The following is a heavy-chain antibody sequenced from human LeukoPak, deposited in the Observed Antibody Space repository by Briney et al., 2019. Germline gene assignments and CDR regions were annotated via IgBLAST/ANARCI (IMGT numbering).Heavy chain of an antibody. Sequence: GGSLRLTCSASGFTFSSYAMDWVRQAPGKGLEYVSTISSNGGSTYYADSVKGRFTISRDDSKNTLYLRMSSLRAEDTAVYYCVKEGDYGYYFDYWGQGTLVTVSS. D-gene: IGHD3-16*01. J-gene: IGHJ4*02. CDR1: GFTFSSYA. CDR2: ISSNGGST. CDR3: VKEGDYGYYFDY. V-gene: IGHV3-64D*06.